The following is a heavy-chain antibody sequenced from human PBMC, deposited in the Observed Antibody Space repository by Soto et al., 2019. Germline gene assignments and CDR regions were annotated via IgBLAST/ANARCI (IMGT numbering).Heavy chain of an antibody. CDR1: GGTFSSYA. D-gene: IGHD3-22*01. J-gene: IGHJ4*02. V-gene: IGHV1-69*06. CDR3: AREGAYYYDSSGLGVDYFDY. CDR2: IIPIFGTA. Sequence: QVQLVQSGAEVKKPGSSVKVCCKASGGTFSSYAISWVRQAPGQGLEWMGGIIPIFGTANYAQKFQGRVTITADKSTSTAYMELSSLRSEDTAVYYCAREGAYYYDSSGLGVDYFDYWGQGTLVTVSS.